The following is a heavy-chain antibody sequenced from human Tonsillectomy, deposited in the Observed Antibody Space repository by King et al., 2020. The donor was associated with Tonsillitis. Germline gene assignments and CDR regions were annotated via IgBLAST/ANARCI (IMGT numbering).Heavy chain of an antibody. CDR3: ARIGQEYSGNAVYDY. Sequence: VQLVESGAEVKKPGASVKVSCKASGYTFSSYYMHWVRQAPAEGLEWMGIISPSDGSTSYAQKFQDRIIMTRDTSTSTVYMELSSLRFEDTAVYYCARIGQEYSGNAVYDYWGQGTLVTVSS. CDR1: GYTFSSYY. CDR2: ISPSDGST. V-gene: IGHV1-46*01. D-gene: IGHD5-12*01. J-gene: IGHJ4*02.